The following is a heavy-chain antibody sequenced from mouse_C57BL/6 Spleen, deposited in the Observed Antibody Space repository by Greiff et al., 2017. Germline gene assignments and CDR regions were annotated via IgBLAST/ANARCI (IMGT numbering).Heavy chain of an antibody. CDR1: GYTFTSYW. Sequence: QVQLQQPGAELVKPGASVKMSCKASGYTFTSYWITWVKQRPGHCLEWIGDLYPGSGSTNYNEKLKSKATLTVDTSSSTAYMQLSSLTSEDSAVYYCARGDYGNYDYAMDYWGQGTSVTVSS. J-gene: IGHJ4*01. V-gene: IGHV1-55*01. CDR2: LYPGSGST. D-gene: IGHD2-1*01. CDR3: ARGDYGNYDYAMDY.